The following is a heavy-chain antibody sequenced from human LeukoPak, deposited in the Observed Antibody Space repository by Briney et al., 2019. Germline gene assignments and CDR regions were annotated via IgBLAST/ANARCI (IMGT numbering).Heavy chain of an antibody. J-gene: IGHJ4*02. Sequence: GGSLRLSCAASGFTFSSYAMSWVRQAPGKGLEWVSAISGSGGSTYYADSVKGRFTISRDNSKNTLYLQMNSLRAEDTAGYYCAKGRDTMIVVVPPIDYRRQGTLVTVRS. CDR2: ISGSGGST. CDR1: GFTFSSYA. D-gene: IGHD3-22*01. CDR3: AKGRDTMIVVVPPIDY. V-gene: IGHV3-23*01.